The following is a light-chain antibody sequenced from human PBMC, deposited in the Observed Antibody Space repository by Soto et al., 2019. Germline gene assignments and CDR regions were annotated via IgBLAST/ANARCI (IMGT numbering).Light chain of an antibody. CDR1: SGDVGGYNY. CDR3: SSYTSRSTRYV. Sequence: QSVLTQPASVSGSPGQSITISCTGTSGDVGGYNYVSWYQQHPGKAPKLMIYEVSNRPSGVSNRFSGSKSGNTASLTISGLQAEDEADYYCSSYTSRSTRYVFXTGTKVTVL. CDR2: EVS. J-gene: IGLJ1*01. V-gene: IGLV2-14*01.